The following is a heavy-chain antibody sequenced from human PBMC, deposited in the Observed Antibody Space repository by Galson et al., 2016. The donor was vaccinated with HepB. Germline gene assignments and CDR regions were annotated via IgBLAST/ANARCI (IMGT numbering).Heavy chain of an antibody. D-gene: IGHD1-1*01. CDR1: GGSFSGYY. Sequence: ETLSLTCAVYGGSFSGYYWSWIRQPPGKGLEWIGELNHSGSTNYNPSLKSRVTISVDTSKNQFSLKLSSVTAADTAVYYCARGPRRTTSRGFIDYWGQGTLVTVSS. J-gene: IGHJ4*02. V-gene: IGHV4-34*01. CDR2: LNHSGST. CDR3: ARGPRRTTSRGFIDY.